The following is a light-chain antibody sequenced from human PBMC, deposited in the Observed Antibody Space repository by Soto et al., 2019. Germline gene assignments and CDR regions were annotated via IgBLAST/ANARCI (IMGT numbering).Light chain of an antibody. CDR3: SSYSNGFFYV. CDR1: SSDVGAYNY. Sequence: QPALTQPASVSGSPGQSITISCTGTSSDVGAYNYVSWYQQHPGEAPKLIIYGVTNRPSGVSNRFSGAKSDYTASLTISGLQAEDEADYYYSSYSNGFFYVFGTGTKVTVL. J-gene: IGLJ1*01. V-gene: IGLV2-14*01. CDR2: GVT.